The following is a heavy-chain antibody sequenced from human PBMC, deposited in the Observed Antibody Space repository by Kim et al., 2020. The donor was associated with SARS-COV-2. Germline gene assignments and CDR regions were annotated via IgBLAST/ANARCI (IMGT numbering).Heavy chain of an antibody. Sequence: YNPSLKSRVTISVDTSKNQFSLKLSSVTAADTAVYYCARGRPVGGGVFDYWGQGTLVTVSS. D-gene: IGHD3-16*01. J-gene: IGHJ4*02. CDR3: ARGRPVGGGVFDY. V-gene: IGHV4-34*01.